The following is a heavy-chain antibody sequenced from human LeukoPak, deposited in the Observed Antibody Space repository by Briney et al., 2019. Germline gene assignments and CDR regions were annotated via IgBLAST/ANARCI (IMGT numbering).Heavy chain of an antibody. CDR1: GYTFTSYG. CDR3: ARDEGWVQLWRYVDY. J-gene: IGHJ4*02. Sequence: EASVKVSCKASGYTFTSYGISSVRQAPGQGLEWMGWISAYNGNTNYAQKLQGRVTMTTDTSTSTAHMELRSLRSDDTAVYYCARDEGWVQLWRYVDYWGQGTLVTVSS. V-gene: IGHV1-18*04. D-gene: IGHD5-18*01. CDR2: ISAYNGNT.